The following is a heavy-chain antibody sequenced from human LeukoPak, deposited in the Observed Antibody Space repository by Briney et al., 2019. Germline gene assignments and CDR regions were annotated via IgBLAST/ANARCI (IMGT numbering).Heavy chain of an antibody. V-gene: IGHV4-59*01. J-gene: IGHJ5*02. CDR3: ARELIWFGELPPSTNWFDP. CDR2: IYYSGST. D-gene: IGHD3-10*01. CDR1: GGSISSYY. Sequence: SETLSLTCTVSGGSISSYYWSWIRQPPGKGLEWIGYIYYSGSTNYNPYLKSRVNISVDTSKNQFSLKLSSVTAADTAVYYCARELIWFGELPPSTNWFDPWGQGTLVTVSS.